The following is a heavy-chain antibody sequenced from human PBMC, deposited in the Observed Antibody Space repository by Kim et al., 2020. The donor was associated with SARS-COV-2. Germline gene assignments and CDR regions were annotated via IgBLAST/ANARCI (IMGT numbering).Heavy chain of an antibody. Sequence: NYTPSLKSRVTISVDTSKNQFSLKLSSVTAADTAVYYCARDGRGGATDYWGQGTLVTVSS. V-gene: IGHV4-59*01. J-gene: IGHJ4*02. CDR3: ARDGRGGATDY. D-gene: IGHD1-26*01.